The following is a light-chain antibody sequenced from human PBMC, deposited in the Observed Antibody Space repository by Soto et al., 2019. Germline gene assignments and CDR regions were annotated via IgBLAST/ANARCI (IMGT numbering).Light chain of an antibody. CDR3: QQRSNWPRTT. Sequence: EVVLTQSPGTLSLSPGERATLSCRASQSVSSSYLAWYQQKPGQAPRLLIYGASGRAPGIPDRFSGSGSGTDFTLTISRLEPEDFAVYYCQQRSNWPRTTFGQGTKVDIK. V-gene: IGKV3D-20*02. CDR1: QSVSSSY. J-gene: IGKJ1*01. CDR2: GAS.